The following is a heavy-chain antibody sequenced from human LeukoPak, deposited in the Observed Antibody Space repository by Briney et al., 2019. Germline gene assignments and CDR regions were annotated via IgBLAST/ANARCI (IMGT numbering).Heavy chain of an antibody. Sequence: PGGSLRLSCAASGFTFSSYSMNWVRQAPGKGLEWVSSISSSSYIYYADSVKGRFTISRDNAKNPLYLQMNSLRAEDTAVYYCAREIVGYAFDIWGQGTMVTVSS. D-gene: IGHD2-15*01. J-gene: IGHJ3*02. CDR1: GFTFSSYS. CDR3: AREIVGYAFDI. CDR2: ISSSSYI. V-gene: IGHV3-21*01.